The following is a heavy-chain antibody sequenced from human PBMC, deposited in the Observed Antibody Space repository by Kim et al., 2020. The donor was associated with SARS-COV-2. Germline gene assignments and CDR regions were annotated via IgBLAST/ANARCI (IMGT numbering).Heavy chain of an antibody. D-gene: IGHD3-10*01. CDR3: ARVPITMVRGVVDYYGMDV. J-gene: IGHJ6*02. Sequence: RVTISVDTSKNQFSLKLSSVTAADTAVYYCARVPITMVRGVVDYYGMDVWGQGTTVTVSS. V-gene: IGHV4-59*01.